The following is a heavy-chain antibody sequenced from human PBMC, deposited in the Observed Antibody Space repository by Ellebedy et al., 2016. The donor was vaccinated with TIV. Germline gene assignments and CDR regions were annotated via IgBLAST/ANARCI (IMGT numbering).Heavy chain of an antibody. CDR3: AREASSFYESWGGDF. V-gene: IGHV1-18*01. Sequence: ASVKVSXKASSYIFTNYGITWVRRAPGQGLEWMGWISVHNDNTKYAQKMRGRVTLTTDTSTGTAYMDLRSLRSDDTAVYYCAREASSFYESWGGDFWGPGTLATVSS. CDR1: SYIFTNYG. J-gene: IGHJ4*02. D-gene: IGHD2/OR15-2a*01. CDR2: ISVHNDNT.